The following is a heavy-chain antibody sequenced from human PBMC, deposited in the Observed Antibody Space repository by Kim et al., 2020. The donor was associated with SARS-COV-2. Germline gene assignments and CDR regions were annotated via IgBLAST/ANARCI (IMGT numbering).Heavy chain of an antibody. J-gene: IGHJ4*02. CDR1: GGSMNYYY. CDR3: ARAEMATIHS. CDR2: IYYSEST. V-gene: IGHV4-59*01. D-gene: IGHD5-12*01. Sequence: SETLSLTCTVSGGSMNYYYWSWIRQPPGKGLEWIGYIYYSESTNYNPSLKSRVTISLDTSKNQFSLKLTSVTAADTALYYCARAEMATIHSWGQVTLVTVSS.